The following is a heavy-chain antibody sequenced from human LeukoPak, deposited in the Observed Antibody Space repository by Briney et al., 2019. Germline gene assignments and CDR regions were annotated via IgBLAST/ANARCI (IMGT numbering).Heavy chain of an antibody. V-gene: IGHV4-30-4*01. D-gene: IGHD6-25*01. Sequence: SETLSLTCTVSGGSISSGDYYWSWIRQPPGQGLEWIGYIYYSGSTYYNPSLKSRVSISVDTTKNQFPLKLSSVTAADTAVYYCARHEGGSSRYLFDYWGQGTLVTVSS. CDR1: GGSISSGDYY. J-gene: IGHJ4*02. CDR2: IYYSGST. CDR3: ARHEGGSSRYLFDY.